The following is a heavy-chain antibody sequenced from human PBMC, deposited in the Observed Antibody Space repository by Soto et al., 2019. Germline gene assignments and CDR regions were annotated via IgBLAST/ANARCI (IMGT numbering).Heavy chain of an antibody. CDR3: ARDRERDAWYEDY. CDR1: GFRFSSYA. CDR2: ISGRDGST. Sequence: GSLRLSCVASGFRFSSYAMSWVRQAPGEGLEWVSVISGRDGSTYYADFVKGRFTISRDDSRNTLYLQMHSLRAEDTAVYYGARDRERDAWYEDYWGQGTLVTVSS. V-gene: IGHV3-23*01. D-gene: IGHD6-13*01. J-gene: IGHJ4*02.